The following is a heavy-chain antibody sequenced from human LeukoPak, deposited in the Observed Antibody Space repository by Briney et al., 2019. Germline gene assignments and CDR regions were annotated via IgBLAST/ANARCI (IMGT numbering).Heavy chain of an antibody. CDR3: ARVRDGYPGYFDY. J-gene: IGHJ4*02. CDR2: IYYSGST. Sequence: SETLSLTCSVSGGPTSSADHYWSWIRQPPGKGLEWIGYIYYSGSTYYNPSLKRRLSISLDTSKNQFSLKVTFVTAADTAVYFCARVRDGYPGYFDYWGQGTLVTVSS. CDR1: GGPTSSADHY. V-gene: IGHV4-30-4*01. D-gene: IGHD5-24*01.